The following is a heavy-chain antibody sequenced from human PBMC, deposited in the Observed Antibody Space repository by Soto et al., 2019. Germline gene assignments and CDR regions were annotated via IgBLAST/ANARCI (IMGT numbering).Heavy chain of an antibody. CDR3: ARTFYDFWSGYSLRYYYYYGMDV. CDR1: GGSISSSSYY. J-gene: IGHJ6*02. Sequence: SETLSLTCTVSGGSISSSSYYLGWIRQPPGKGLEWIGSIYYSGSTYYNPSLKSRVTISVDTSKNQFSLKLSSVTAADTAVYYCARTFYDFWSGYSLRYYYYYGMDVWGQGTTVTVSS. V-gene: IGHV4-39*01. CDR2: IYYSGST. D-gene: IGHD3-3*01.